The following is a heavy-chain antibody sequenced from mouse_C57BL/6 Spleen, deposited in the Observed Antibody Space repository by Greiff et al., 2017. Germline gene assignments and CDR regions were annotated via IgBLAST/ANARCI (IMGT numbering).Heavy chain of an antibody. Sequence: EVKVVESGGDLVKPGGSLKLSCAASGFTFSSYGMSWVRQTPDKRLEWVATISSGGSYTYYPDSVKGRFTISRDNAKNTLYLQMSSLKSEDTAMYYCARQYGSFAYWGQGTLVTVSA. J-gene: IGHJ3*01. D-gene: IGHD2-2*01. CDR3: ARQYGSFAY. CDR2: ISSGGSYT. CDR1: GFTFSSYG. V-gene: IGHV5-6*01.